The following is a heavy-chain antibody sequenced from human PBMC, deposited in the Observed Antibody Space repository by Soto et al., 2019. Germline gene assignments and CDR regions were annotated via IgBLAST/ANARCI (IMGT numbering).Heavy chain of an antibody. D-gene: IGHD6-6*01. CDR1: GYTFTSYY. CDR3: ARDLVREQLADYYYYGMDV. Sequence: ASVKVSCKASGYTFTSYYMPWVRQAPRQGLEWMGIIHPSGGSTSYAQKFQGRVTMTRDTSTSTVYMELSSLRSEDTAVYYCARDLVREQLADYYYYGMDVGGQGTTVTVSS. CDR2: IHPSGGST. J-gene: IGHJ6*02. V-gene: IGHV1-46*01.